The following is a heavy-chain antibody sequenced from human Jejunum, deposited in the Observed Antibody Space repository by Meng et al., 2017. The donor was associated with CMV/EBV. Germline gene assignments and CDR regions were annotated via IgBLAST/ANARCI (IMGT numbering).Heavy chain of an antibody. Sequence: LSVPCCFSCGSLIGTHWWHWVRQPPGGGLEWIGEIFHSGATNYTPSLKSRVTISIDNSKNQFSLKLTSVTAADTAVYFCGDPPAGYWGQGVLVTVSS. J-gene: IGHJ4*02. CDR2: IFHSGAT. CDR1: CGSLIGTHW. V-gene: IGHV4-4*01. CDR3: GDPPAGY.